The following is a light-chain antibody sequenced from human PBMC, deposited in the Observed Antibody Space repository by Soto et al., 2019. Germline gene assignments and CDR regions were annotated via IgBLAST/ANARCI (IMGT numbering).Light chain of an antibody. CDR3: QSYDTSLSGWV. J-gene: IGLJ3*02. CDR1: GSNIGAGYD. Sequence: QSVLTQPPSVSGAPGQRVTISCTGSGSNIGAGYDVHWYQQLPGTAPKLLIYANTNRPSGVPGRFSGSKSGTSASLAITGLQAEDEADYYCQSYDTSLSGWVFGGGTKLTVL. V-gene: IGLV1-40*01. CDR2: ANT.